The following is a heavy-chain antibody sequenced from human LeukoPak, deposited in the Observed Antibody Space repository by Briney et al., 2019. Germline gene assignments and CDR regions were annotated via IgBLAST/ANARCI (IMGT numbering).Heavy chain of an antibody. CDR2: INHRGNT. D-gene: IGHD6-6*01. CDR1: GGSFSGYY. J-gene: IGHJ4*02. V-gene: IGHV4-34*01. Sequence: SETLSLTCAVHGGSFSGYYWSWIRQLPGKGLEWIGEINHRGNTNYNPSLKSRVTISVDASKNQFSLKLSSMTAADTAVYYCAGPGAARLDYWGQGTLVTVSS. CDR3: AGPGAARLDY.